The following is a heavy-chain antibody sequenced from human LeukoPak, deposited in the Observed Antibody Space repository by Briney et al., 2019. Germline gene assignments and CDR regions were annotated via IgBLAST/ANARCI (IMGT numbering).Heavy chain of an antibody. J-gene: IGHJ4*02. Sequence: SVKVSCKASGYTFTSYDINWVRQAPGQGLEWMGGIIPIFGTANYAQKFQGRVTITTDESTSTAYMELSSLRSEDTAVYYCARGRLDSGYDLSVPLSFDYWGQGTLVTVSS. D-gene: IGHD5-12*01. V-gene: IGHV1-69*05. CDR1: GYTFTSYD. CDR3: ARGRLDSGYDLSVPLSFDY. CDR2: IIPIFGTA.